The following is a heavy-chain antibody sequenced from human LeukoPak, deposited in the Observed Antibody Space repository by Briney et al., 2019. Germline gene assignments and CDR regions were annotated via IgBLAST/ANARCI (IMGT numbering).Heavy chain of an antibody. D-gene: IGHD2-2*01. J-gene: IGHJ3*02. CDR2: IIPIFGTA. CDR1: GGTFSSYA. CDR3: ARVYCSSTSCYDAFDI. Sequence: GASVKVSCKASGGTFSSYAISWVRQAPGQGLEWMGGIIPIFGTANYAQKFQGRVTITTDESTSTAYMELSSLRSEDTAVYYCARVYCSSTSCYDAFDIWGQGTMVTVSS. V-gene: IGHV1-69*05.